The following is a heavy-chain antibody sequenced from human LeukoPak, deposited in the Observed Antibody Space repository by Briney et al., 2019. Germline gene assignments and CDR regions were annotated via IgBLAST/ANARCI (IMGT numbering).Heavy chain of an antibody. CDR1: GFTFSNYY. V-gene: IGHV3-11*01. CDR2: ISSSGSTT. Sequence: GGSLRLSCGASGFTFSNYYMSWIRQAPGKGLEWVSYISSSGSTTYYADSVKGRFTISRDNAKNSLYLQMNSLRAEDTAVYYCARLGRWLQLGYFQHWGQGTLVTVS. CDR3: ARLGRWLQLGYFQH. J-gene: IGHJ1*01. D-gene: IGHD5-24*01.